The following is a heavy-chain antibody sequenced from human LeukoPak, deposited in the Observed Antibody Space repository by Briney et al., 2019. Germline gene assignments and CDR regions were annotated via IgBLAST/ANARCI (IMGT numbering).Heavy chain of an antibody. CDR1: GGSISSSSYY. CDR2: IYYSGST. V-gene: IGHV4-39*01. Sequence: SETLSLTCTVSGGSISSSSYYWGWIRQPPGKGLEWIGSIYYSGSTYYNPSLKSRVTISVDTSKNQFSLKLSSVTAADTAVYYCARRTPPKHSSPTGYFDYWGQGTLVTVSS. CDR3: ARRTPPKHSSPTGYFDY. D-gene: IGHD6-13*01. J-gene: IGHJ4*02.